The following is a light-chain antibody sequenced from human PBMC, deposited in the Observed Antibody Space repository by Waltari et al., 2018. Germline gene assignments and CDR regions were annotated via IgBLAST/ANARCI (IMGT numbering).Light chain of an antibody. CDR1: SRLFAAPTH. Sequence: QSSLTHPPSVPGPPGPLIPIFSTGPSRLFAAPTHASWYQQLPGRAPKLILSGVTKRPSGISDRFSGSKSGNTASLTISGLQSEDEADYYCSSYTQSRTRVFGGGTKLTVL. J-gene: IGLJ3*02. CDR3: SSYTQSRTRV. CDR2: GVT. V-gene: IGLV2-23*02.